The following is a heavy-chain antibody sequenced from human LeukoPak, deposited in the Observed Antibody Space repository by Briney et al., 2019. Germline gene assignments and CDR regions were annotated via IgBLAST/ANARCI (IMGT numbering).Heavy chain of an antibody. CDR2: ISYIGST. D-gene: IGHD4-17*01. CDR1: DDSFSSHY. J-gene: IGHJ3*02. Sequence: SETLSLTCAVSDDSFSSHYWTWIRQLPGKGLEWIGYISYIGSTNYNPSLKSRVTISIDTSRNQFSLRLSSVTAADTAVYYCARDLVTVTKGFDIWGQGTMVSVSS. CDR3: ARDLVTVTKGFDI. V-gene: IGHV4-59*11.